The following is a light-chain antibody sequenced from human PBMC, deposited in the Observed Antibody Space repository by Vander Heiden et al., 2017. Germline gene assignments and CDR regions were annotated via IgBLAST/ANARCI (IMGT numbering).Light chain of an antibody. CDR3: QSADSSGTYYV. V-gene: IGLV3-25*03. Sequence: SYELTQPPSVPVSPGQTARITCSGDALPKQYAYWYQQKPGQAPVLVIYKDSERPSGIPERFSGSSSGTTVTLTISGVQAEDEADYYCQSADSSGTYYVFGTGTKVT. CDR1: ALPKQY. J-gene: IGLJ1*01. CDR2: KDS.